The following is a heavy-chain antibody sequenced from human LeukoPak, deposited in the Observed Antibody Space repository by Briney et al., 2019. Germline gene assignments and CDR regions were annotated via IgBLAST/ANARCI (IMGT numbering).Heavy chain of an antibody. D-gene: IGHD6-13*01. J-gene: IGHJ4*02. CDR2: IIPIIGTP. CDR1: GGTFSSNV. V-gene: IGHV1-69*04. Sequence: SVKVSCKASGGTFSSNVISWVRQAPGQGLEWMGRIIPIIGTPDYVQKFQGRVTITADKSTNTAYMELASLKSEDTAVYYCARAGGSTWYVSLYYWGQGTLVTVSS. CDR3: ARAGGSTWYVSLYY.